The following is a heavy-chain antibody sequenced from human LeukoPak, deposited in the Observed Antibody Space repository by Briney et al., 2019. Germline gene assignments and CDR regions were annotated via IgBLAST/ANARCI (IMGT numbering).Heavy chain of an antibody. CDR3: ARDKLAARPMSETYYYYGMDV. Sequence: PGGSLRLSCAASGFTVSSNYMSWIRQAPGKGLEWVSVIYSGGSTYYADSVKGRFTISRDNSKNMLYLQMNSLRAEDTAVYYCARDKLAARPMSETYYYYGMDVWGQGTTVTVSS. V-gene: IGHV3-53*01. CDR2: IYSGGST. J-gene: IGHJ6*02. D-gene: IGHD6-6*01. CDR1: GFTVSSNY.